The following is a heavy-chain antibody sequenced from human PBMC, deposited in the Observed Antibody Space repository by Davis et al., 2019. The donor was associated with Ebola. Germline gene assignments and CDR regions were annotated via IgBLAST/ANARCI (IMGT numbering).Heavy chain of an antibody. CDR1: GGSFSGYY. CDR2: INHSGST. Sequence: PSETLSLTCAVYGGSFSGYYWSWIRQPPGKGLEWIGEINHSGSTNYNPSLKSRVTISVDTSKNQFSLKLSSVTAADTAVYYCARGGGYYYPFYYGMDVWGQGTTVTVSS. J-gene: IGHJ6*02. CDR3: ARGGGYYYPFYYGMDV. V-gene: IGHV4-34*01. D-gene: IGHD3-22*01.